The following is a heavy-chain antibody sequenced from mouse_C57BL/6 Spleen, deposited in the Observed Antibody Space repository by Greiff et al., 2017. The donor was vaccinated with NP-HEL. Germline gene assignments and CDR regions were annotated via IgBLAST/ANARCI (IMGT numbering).Heavy chain of an antibody. Sequence: QVQLQQSGAELAKPGASVKLSCKASGYTFTSYWMHWVKQRPGQGLEWIGYINPSSGYTKYNQKFKDKATLTADKSSSTAYMQLSSLTYEDSAVYYGAYYYSNYGWAMDYWGQGTSVTVSS. CDR1: GYTFTSYW. V-gene: IGHV1-7*01. D-gene: IGHD2-5*01. CDR3: AYYYSNYGWAMDY. J-gene: IGHJ4*01. CDR2: INPSSGYT.